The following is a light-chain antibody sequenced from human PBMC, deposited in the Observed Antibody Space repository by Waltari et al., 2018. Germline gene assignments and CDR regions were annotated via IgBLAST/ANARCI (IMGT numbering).Light chain of an antibody. CDR3: QQRRNWPPLT. V-gene: IGKV3-11*01. CDR1: EDVSIY. Sequence: ETVLTQSPATLSLSPGERATPTCRASEDVSIYLAGYQQKPGQAPRLLIYDASNRATGIPARFSGSGSGTDFTLTISSLEPEDFALYYCQQRRNWPPLTFGGGTKVE. J-gene: IGKJ4*01. CDR2: DAS.